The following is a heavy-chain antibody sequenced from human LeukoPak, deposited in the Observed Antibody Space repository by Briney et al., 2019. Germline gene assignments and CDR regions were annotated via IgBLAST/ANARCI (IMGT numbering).Heavy chain of an antibody. CDR3: AREPFSYYYDSSGYLDY. Sequence: LRLSCAASGFTFSSYWMSWIRQPPGKGLEWIGYIYHSGSTYYNPSLKSRVTISVDRSKNQFSLKLSSVTAADTAVYYCAREPFSYYYDSSGYLDYWGQGTLVTVSS. J-gene: IGHJ4*02. CDR1: GFTFSSYW. V-gene: IGHV4-30-2*01. D-gene: IGHD3-22*01. CDR2: IYHSGST.